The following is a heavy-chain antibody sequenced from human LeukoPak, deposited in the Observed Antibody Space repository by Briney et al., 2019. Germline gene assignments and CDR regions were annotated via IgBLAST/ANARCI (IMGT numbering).Heavy chain of an antibody. D-gene: IGHD4-17*01. V-gene: IGHV3-30*03. CDR2: ISYDGSNK. J-gene: IGHJ3*02. CDR3: ARIYGDYDFDAFDI. CDR1: GFTFSSYG. Sequence: PGTSLRLSCAASGFTFSSYGMHWVRQAPGKGLEWVAVISYDGSNKYYADSVKGRFTISRDNSKNTLYLQMNSLRAEDTAVYYCARIYGDYDFDAFDIWGQGTMVTVSS.